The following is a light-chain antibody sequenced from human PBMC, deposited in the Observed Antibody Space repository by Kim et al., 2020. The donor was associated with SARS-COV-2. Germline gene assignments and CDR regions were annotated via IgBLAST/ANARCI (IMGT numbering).Light chain of an antibody. V-gene: IGKV3-20*01. J-gene: IGKJ4*02. CDR2: GAS. Sequence: ETVLTQSPGTLSLSPGERATLSCRASQSVSSNFLAWYQQKPGQAPRLLIYGASNRATDIPDRFSGSGSGTDFTLTISRLEPEDFAVYSCQQYGNRPPTFGRGTKVDIK. CDR1: QSVSSNF. CDR3: QQYGNRPPT.